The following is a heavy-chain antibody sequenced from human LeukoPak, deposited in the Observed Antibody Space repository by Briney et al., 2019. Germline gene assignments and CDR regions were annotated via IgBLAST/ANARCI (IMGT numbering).Heavy chain of an antibody. Sequence: SETLSLTCTVSGYSISSGYYWGWIRQPPGKGLEWIGSIYHSGSTYYNPSLKSRVTISVDTSKNQFSLKLRSVTDADTAMYYCARGGSTGWYPPSVVDYYYMDVWGTGTTVTFSS. CDR3: ARGGSTGWYPPSVVDYYYMDV. J-gene: IGHJ6*03. CDR1: GYSISSGYY. D-gene: IGHD6-19*01. V-gene: IGHV4-38-2*02. CDR2: IYHSGST.